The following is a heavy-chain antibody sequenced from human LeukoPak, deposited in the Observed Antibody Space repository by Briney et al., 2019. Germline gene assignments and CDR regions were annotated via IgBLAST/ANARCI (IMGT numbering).Heavy chain of an antibody. CDR3: AKEKQLVLDY. V-gene: IGHV3-43D*03. CDR2: ISCDGGST. Sequence: GGSLRLSCAASGFTFDEYAMRWVSHAAGGGREWLSFISCDGGSTYYAHSVKGRFTISRDNSKNSLYLQMNSLRAEDTALYYCAKEKQLVLDYWGQGTLVTVSS. CDR1: GFTFDEYA. D-gene: IGHD6-13*01. J-gene: IGHJ4*02.